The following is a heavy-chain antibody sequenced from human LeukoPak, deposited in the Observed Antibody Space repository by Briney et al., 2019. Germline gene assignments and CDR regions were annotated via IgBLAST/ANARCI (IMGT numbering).Heavy chain of an antibody. CDR3: AKAAYGDYVNWFDP. CDR1: GFTFSSYS. V-gene: IGHV3-23*01. J-gene: IGHJ5*02. CDR2: IGGIGAST. D-gene: IGHD4-17*01. Sequence: HAGGSLRLSCAASGFTFSSYSMNWVRQAPGKGLEWVSSIGGIGASTYYADSVKGRFTISRDNSKNTLYLQMNSLRAEDTALYYCAKAAYGDYVNWFDPWGQGILVIVSS.